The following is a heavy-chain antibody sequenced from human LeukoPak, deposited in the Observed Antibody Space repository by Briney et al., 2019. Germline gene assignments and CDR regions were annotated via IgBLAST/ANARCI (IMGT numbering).Heavy chain of an antibody. CDR3: ARSSTTVTLDYFDY. Sequence: SETLSLTCTVSGGSISSGGYYWSWIRQPPGKGLEWIGYIYHSGSTYYNPSLKSRVTISVDRSKNQFSLKLSSVTAADTAVYYCARSSTTVTLDYFDYWGQGTLVTVSS. V-gene: IGHV4-30-2*02. D-gene: IGHD4-17*01. CDR2: IYHSGST. CDR1: GGSISSGGYY. J-gene: IGHJ4*02.